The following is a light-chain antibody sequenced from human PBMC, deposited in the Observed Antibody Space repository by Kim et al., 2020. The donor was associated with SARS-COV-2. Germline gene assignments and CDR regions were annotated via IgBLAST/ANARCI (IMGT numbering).Light chain of an antibody. CDR2: AAS. CDR1: QGVSSW. Sequence: ASVGDKVTITCRASQGVSSWLAWYQKRPGKAPKLLIYAASSLQNGFLSRFSGSGSGTEFTLTISSLQPEDFATYYCQQADSFPLTFGGGTKVDIK. CDR3: QQADSFPLT. J-gene: IGKJ4*01. V-gene: IGKV1D-12*01.